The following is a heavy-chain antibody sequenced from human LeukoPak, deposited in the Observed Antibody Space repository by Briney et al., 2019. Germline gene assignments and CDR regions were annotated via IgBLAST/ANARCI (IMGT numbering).Heavy chain of an antibody. CDR1: GFTFSSYW. Sequence: GGSLRLSCAASGFTFSSYWMHWVRQAPGKGLVWVSRIKSDGRTNYADSVKGRFTISRDNAKNTVSLQMNSLRAEDTGVYYCARAPSEIGGYYPEYFRHWGQGTLVTDSS. D-gene: IGHD3-22*01. CDR3: ARAPSEIGGYYPEYFRH. CDR2: IKSDGRT. V-gene: IGHV3-74*01. J-gene: IGHJ1*01.